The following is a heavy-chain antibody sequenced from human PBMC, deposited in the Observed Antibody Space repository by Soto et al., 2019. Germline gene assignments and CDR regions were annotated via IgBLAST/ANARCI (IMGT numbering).Heavy chain of an antibody. Sequence: SETLSLTCTVSGDSISSGGYYWSWIRQHPGKGLECIGYIYYSGSTYYNPSLKSRVTISVDTSKNQCSLKLSSVTAADTAVYYCARSPDHYYFDYWGQGTPVTVSS. CDR1: GDSISSGGYY. V-gene: IGHV4-31*03. J-gene: IGHJ4*02. CDR2: IYYSGST. CDR3: ARSPDHYYFDY.